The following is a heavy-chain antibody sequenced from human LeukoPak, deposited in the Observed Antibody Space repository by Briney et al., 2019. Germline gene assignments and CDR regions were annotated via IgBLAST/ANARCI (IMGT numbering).Heavy chain of an antibody. CDR3: AKDVAGSGSYGFDY. J-gene: IGHJ4*02. Sequence: GGSLRLSCAASGFTFSSYTMNWVRQAPGKGLEWVSAITGSGANTYYADSVKGRFTISRDNSKNTLYLQMNSPRAEDTAIYYCAKDVAGSGSYGFDYWGQGTLVTVSS. V-gene: IGHV3-23*01. D-gene: IGHD1-26*01. CDR1: GFTFSSYT. CDR2: ITGSGANT.